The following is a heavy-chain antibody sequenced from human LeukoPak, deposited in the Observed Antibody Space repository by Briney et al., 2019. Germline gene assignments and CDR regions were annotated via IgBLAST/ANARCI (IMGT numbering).Heavy chain of an antibody. D-gene: IGHD5-12*01. V-gene: IGHV4-61*08. CDR2: SYHIGST. J-gene: IGHJ4*02. Sequence: SETLSLTCTVSGDPLSSHSDYKWTWIRQPPGKGLEWIGYSYHIGSTNYNPSLKSRATISVDTSKNQFSLKLTSVTAADTAVYYCAREYSGFDYWGQGTLVTVSS. CDR3: AREYSGFDY. CDR1: GDPLSSHSDY.